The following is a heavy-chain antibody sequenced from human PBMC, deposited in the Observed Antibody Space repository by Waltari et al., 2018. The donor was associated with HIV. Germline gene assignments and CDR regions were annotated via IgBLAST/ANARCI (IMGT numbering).Heavy chain of an antibody. CDR3: VRRDAYKLVY. CDR2: ISATGGAT. J-gene: IGHJ4*02. V-gene: IGHV3-23*01. CDR1: GFTFDDYA. D-gene: IGHD1-1*01. Sequence: EVQLLESGGGLVQPGGSLRISCAASGFTFDDYAMSWVRHTPDKGLQWVSTISATGGATYYADSVRGRFSVSRDNPKNTLYLQLDSLSVEDTALYYCVRRDAYKLVYWGQGTLVTVSS.